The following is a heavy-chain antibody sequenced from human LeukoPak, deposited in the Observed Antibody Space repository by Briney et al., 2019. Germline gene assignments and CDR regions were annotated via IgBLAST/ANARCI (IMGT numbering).Heavy chain of an antibody. J-gene: IGHJ4*02. CDR2: INDSGSTR. CDR1: GFSFSNYA. Sequence: GGSLRLSCGASGFSFSNYAMSWVRQAPGKGLEWVSGINDSGSTRFYAASVKGRFTSSRDNPKNTLYLQMNGLRVEDTAVYYCAKDMQTWPRFPDYWGQGTLVTVSS. D-gene: IGHD5-12*01. V-gene: IGHV3-23*01. CDR3: AKDMQTWPRFPDY.